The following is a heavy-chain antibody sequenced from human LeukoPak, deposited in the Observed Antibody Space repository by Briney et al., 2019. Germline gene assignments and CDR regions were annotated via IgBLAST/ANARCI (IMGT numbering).Heavy chain of an antibody. CDR1: GFIFTNYA. Sequence: GGSLRLSCAASGFIFTNYAMSWVRQAPGRGLEWVSAIIGSGTSTYYADSVKGRFTISRDNSKNTLYLQMNSPRAEDTAVYYCARGIVVVPAYSYDYWGQGTLVTVSS. D-gene: IGHD2-2*01. V-gene: IGHV3-23*01. J-gene: IGHJ4*02. CDR2: IIGSGTST. CDR3: ARGIVVVPAYSYDY.